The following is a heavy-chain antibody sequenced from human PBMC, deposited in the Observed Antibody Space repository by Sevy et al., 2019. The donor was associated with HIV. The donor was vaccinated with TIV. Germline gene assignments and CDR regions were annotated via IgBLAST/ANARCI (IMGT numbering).Heavy chain of an antibody. D-gene: IGHD6-13*01. CDR3: ARDAGYSVNWYPRFDP. CDR2: ISYDGSSK. CDR1: GFIFSSYG. Sequence: GGSLRLSCAASGFIFSSYGMHWVRQAPGKGLEWVTIISYDGSSKYYADSVKGRFTISRDDSKSSLYLQMNTLRAEDTAVYYCARDAGYSVNWYPRFDPWGQGTLVTVSS. V-gene: IGHV3-30*03. J-gene: IGHJ5*02.